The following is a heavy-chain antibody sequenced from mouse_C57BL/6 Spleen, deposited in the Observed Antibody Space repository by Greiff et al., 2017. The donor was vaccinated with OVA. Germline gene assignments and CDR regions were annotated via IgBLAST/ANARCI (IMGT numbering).Heavy chain of an antibody. CDR1: GYSITSGYY. V-gene: IGHV3-6*01. J-gene: IGHJ4*01. CDR3: ARDYYGSSTNYYAMDY. D-gene: IGHD1-1*01. CDR2: ISYDGSN. Sequence: EVKLEESGPGLVKPSQSLSLPCSVPGYSITSGYYWNWIRQFPGNKLEWMGYISYDGSNNYNPSLKNRISITRDTSKNQFFLKLNSVTTEDTATYYCARDYYGSSTNYYAMDYWGQGTSVTVSS.